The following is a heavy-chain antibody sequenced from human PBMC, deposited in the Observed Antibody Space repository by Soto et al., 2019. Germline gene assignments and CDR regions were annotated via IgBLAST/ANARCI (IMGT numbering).Heavy chain of an antibody. J-gene: IGHJ3*02. D-gene: IGHD6-19*01. CDR1: GFTFSSYS. V-gene: IGHV3-23*01. CDR3: AKRFAYSSGLDGFDI. Sequence: PGGSLRLSCAASGFTFSSYSMNWVRQAPGKGLEWVSGLSGSGGTTYYADSVKGRFTISRDNSKNILYLQMNSLRAEDSAAYYCAKRFAYSSGLDGFDIWGQGTMVTVSS. CDR2: LSGSGGTT.